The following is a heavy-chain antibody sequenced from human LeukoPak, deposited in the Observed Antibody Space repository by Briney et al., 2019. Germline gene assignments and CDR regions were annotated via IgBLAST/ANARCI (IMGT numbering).Heavy chain of an antibody. CDR2: IWYDGSNK. CDR1: GFTFSSHG. V-gene: IGHV3-33*01. Sequence: GRSLRLSCAASGFTFSSHGMHWVRQAPGKGLEWVAAIWYDGSNKYYADSVKDRFTISRDNSKNTLYLEMNSLRVDDTAVYYCARWGNYKKMDVWGQGTTVTVS. J-gene: IGHJ6*02. CDR3: ARWGNYKKMDV. D-gene: IGHD3-22*01.